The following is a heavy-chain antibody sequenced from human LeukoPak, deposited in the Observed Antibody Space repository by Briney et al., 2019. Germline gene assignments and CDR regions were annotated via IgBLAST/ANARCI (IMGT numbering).Heavy chain of an antibody. CDR3: ARVTGRAVAVRSIIYFDY. D-gene: IGHD6-19*01. J-gene: IGHJ4*02. CDR1: GYSTSSGYY. Sequence: KPSETLSLTCAVPGYSTSSGYYWGWIRQPPGKGLEWIGSIYHSGSTYYNPSLKSRVTISVDTSKNQFSLKLSSVTAADTAVYYCARVTGRAVAVRSIIYFDYWGQGTLVTVSS. CDR2: IYHSGST. V-gene: IGHV4-38-2*01.